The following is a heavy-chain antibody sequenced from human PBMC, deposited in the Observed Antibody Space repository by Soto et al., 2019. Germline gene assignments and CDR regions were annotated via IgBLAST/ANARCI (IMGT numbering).Heavy chain of an antibody. Sequence: PGKGLEWIGEINHSGRTNSNQSLKSRVTISVDPSKNQFALKLSSVTAADTAVYYCARGPIRIQLWSLDYWGQGTLVTVSS. CDR2: INHSGRT. CDR3: ARGPIRIQLWSLDY. V-gene: IGHV4-34*01. D-gene: IGHD5-18*01. J-gene: IGHJ4*02.